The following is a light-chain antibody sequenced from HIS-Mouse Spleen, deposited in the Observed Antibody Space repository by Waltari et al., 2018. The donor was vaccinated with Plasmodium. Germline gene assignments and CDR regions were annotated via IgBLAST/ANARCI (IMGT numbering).Light chain of an antibody. CDR1: SSDVGSYNL. CDR3: CSYAGSSTFVV. Sequence: QSALTQPASVSGSPGQSITISCTGTSSDVGSYNLVSWYQQHPGKAPKLMIYEGSKRPSGGSNRFYGSKSGNTASLTISGGQAEEEADYYCCSYAGSSTFVVFGGGTKLTVL. J-gene: IGLJ2*01. CDR2: EGS. V-gene: IGLV2-23*03.